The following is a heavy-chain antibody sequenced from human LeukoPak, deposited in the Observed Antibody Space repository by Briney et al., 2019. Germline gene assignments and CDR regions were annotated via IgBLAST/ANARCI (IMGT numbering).Heavy chain of an antibody. J-gene: IGHJ4*02. D-gene: IGHD1-26*01. V-gene: IGHV4-59*08. CDR1: GGSISSYF. CDR3: ARRRERRRTDRFDYFDY. CDR2: ISYSGST. Sequence: SETLSLTCTVSGGSISSYFWSWFRQPPGKGLEWIGYISYSGSTNCNPSLKSRITISLDTSKNQFSLKLSSVTAADTAVYYCARRRERRRTDRFDYFDYWGQGALVTVSS.